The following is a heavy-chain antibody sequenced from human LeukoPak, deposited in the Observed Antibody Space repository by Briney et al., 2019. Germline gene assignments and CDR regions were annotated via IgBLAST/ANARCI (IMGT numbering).Heavy chain of an antibody. V-gene: IGHV3-30*02. CDR1: GFTFSSYG. J-gene: IGHJ4*02. CDR3: ARDWYHAIDY. CDR2: IRYDGSNK. D-gene: IGHD2-2*01. Sequence: GGSLRLSCAASGFTFSSYGMHWVRQAPGKGLEWVAFIRYDGSNKYYADSVKGRFTIPRDNSKKTLYLQMNSLRVDDTAVDYCARDWYHAIDYWGQGTLVTVSS.